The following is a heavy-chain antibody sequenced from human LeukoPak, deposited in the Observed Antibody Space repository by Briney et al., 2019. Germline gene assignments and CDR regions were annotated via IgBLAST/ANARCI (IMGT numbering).Heavy chain of an antibody. D-gene: IGHD5-24*01. J-gene: IGHJ4*02. V-gene: IGHV3-23*01. CDR3: AKERGLVEIEPCDY. CDR1: GFTFSSYA. Sequence: GESLRLSCAASGFTFSSYAMSWVRQAPGKGLEWVSAISGSGGSTYYADSVKGRFTTSRDNSKNTLYLQMNSLRAEDTAVYYCAKERGLVEIEPCDYWGQGTLVTVSS. CDR2: ISGSGGST.